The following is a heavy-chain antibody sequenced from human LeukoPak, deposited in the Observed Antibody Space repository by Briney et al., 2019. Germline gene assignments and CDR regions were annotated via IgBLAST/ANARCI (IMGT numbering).Heavy chain of an antibody. CDR2: IYYSGST. J-gene: IGHJ5*02. V-gene: IGHV4-30-4*08. D-gene: IGHD3-10*01. Sequence: PSETLSLTCTVSGGSISSGDYDWSWIRQPPGKGLEWIGYIYYSGSTYYNPSLKSRVTISVDTSKNQFSLKLSSVTAADTAVYYCARAGIYGSGSYSPNWFDPWGQGTLVTVSS. CDR1: GGSISSGDYD. CDR3: ARAGIYGSGSYSPNWFDP.